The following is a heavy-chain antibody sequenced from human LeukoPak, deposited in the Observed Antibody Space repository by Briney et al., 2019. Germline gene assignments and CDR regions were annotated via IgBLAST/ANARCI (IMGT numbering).Heavy chain of an antibody. J-gene: IGHJ4*02. CDR3: TRQAAVAVTPDY. CDR2: IYPGDSDT. CDR1: GYSFTSYW. V-gene: IGHV5-51*01. Sequence: GESLKISCKGSGYSFTSYWIGWVRQMPGKGLEGMGIIYPGDSDTRYSPSFQGQVTFSADKSISTAYLQWSSLKASDTAMYYCTRQAAVAVTPDYWGQGTLVTVSS. D-gene: IGHD6-19*01.